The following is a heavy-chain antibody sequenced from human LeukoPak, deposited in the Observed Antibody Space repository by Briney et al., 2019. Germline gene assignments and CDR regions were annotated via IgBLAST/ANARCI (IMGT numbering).Heavy chain of an antibody. V-gene: IGHV4-4*02. Sequence: SETLSLTCAVSGGSISSSNWWSWVRQPPGKGLEWIGEIYHSGSTNYNPSLKSRVTISVDKSKNQFSLKLSSVTAADTAVYYCARGYCSGGSCYGPDYWGQGTLVTVSS. CDR2: IYHSGST. J-gene: IGHJ4*02. CDR3: ARGYCSGGSCYGPDY. CDR1: GGSISSSNW. D-gene: IGHD2-15*01.